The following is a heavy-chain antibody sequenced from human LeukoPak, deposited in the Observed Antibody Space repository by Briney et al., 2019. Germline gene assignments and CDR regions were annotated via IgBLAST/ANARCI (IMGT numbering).Heavy chain of an antibody. Sequence: GASVKVSCKASGYTFTGYYIHWVRQAPGQGLEWMGWINPDSDSGGTNYAQKFQGRVTITADKSTSTAYMELSSLRSEDTAVYYCARDQIRTSSGWPKATYGMDVWGQGTTVTVSS. CDR2: INPDSDSGGT. J-gene: IGHJ6*02. CDR1: GYTFTGYY. V-gene: IGHV1-2*02. D-gene: IGHD6-19*01. CDR3: ARDQIRTSSGWPKATYGMDV.